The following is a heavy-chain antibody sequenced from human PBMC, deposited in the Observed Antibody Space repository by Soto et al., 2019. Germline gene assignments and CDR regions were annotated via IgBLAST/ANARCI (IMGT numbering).Heavy chain of an antibody. J-gene: IGHJ5*02. CDR1: GDSVSSYSAA. D-gene: IGHD3-10*01. Sequence: SQTLSLTCAISGDSVSSYSAAWNWIRQSPSRGLEWLGRTYYRSKWYNDYAVSVKSRITINPDTSKNQFSLQLNSVTPEDTAVYYCARAGPITMVRGVIQTWGQGTLVTVSS. CDR3: ARAGPITMVRGVIQT. CDR2: TYYRSKWYN. V-gene: IGHV6-1*01.